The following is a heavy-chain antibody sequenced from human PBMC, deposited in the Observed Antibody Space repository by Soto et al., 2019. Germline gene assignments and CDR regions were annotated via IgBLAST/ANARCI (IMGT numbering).Heavy chain of an antibody. D-gene: IGHD4-17*01. J-gene: IGHJ3*02. Sequence: ASVKVSCKASGYTFTSYGISWVRQAPGQGLEWMGWISAYNGNTNYAQKLQGRVTMTTNTSTSTAYMELRSLRSDDTAVYYCATSGDDYGDPRSAFDIWGQGTMVTV. CDR3: ATSGDDYGDPRSAFDI. CDR2: ISAYNGNT. CDR1: GYTFTSYG. V-gene: IGHV1-18*01.